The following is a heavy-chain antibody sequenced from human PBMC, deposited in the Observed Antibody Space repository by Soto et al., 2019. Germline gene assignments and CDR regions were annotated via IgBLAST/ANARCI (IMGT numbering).Heavy chain of an antibody. CDR2: IGTAGDT. Sequence: PGGSLRLSCAASGFTFSSYDMHWVRQATGKGLEWVSAIGTAGDTYYPGSVKGRFTISRENAKNSLYLQMNSLRAGGTAVYYCARVARSGSYPHYFDYWGQGTLVTVSS. CDR1: GFTFSSYD. V-gene: IGHV3-13*01. J-gene: IGHJ4*02. D-gene: IGHD1-26*01. CDR3: ARVARSGSYPHYFDY.